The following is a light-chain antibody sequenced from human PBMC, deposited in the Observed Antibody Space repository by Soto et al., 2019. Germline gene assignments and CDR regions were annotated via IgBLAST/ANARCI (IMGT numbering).Light chain of an antibody. J-gene: IGKJ1*01. CDR3: QQHNRYSGT. Sequence: DIQMTQSPSTLSASVGDRVTITCRASQSISSWLAWYQQQPGKAPKLLIYDASSFESGVPSRFRCSGSGTEFTLTISSLQPDDFATCYCQQHNRYSGTFGQGAKVDIK. CDR2: DAS. V-gene: IGKV1-5*01. CDR1: QSISSW.